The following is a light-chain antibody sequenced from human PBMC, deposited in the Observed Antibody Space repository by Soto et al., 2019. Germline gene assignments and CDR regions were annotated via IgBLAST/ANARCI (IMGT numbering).Light chain of an antibody. Sequence: QPVLTQSPSASASLGASVKLTCTLSSGHSSYAIAWHQQQPEKGPRYLMKLNSDGSHSKGDGIPDRFSGSSSGAERYLTISSLHSEDEADYYCQTWGSGPVIFGGGTKLTVL. J-gene: IGLJ2*01. CDR2: LNSDGSH. CDR1: SGHSSYA. CDR3: QTWGSGPVI. V-gene: IGLV4-69*01.